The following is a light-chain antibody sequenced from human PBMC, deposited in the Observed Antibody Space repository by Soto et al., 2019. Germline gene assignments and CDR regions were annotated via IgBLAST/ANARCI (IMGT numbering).Light chain of an antibody. CDR3: QQYGSSPRT. V-gene: IGKV3-20*01. CDR2: GAS. CDR1: QFVGSN. J-gene: IGKJ1*01. Sequence: EIVMTQSPATLSVSPGERATLSCRASQFVGSNLAWYQQKPGQAPRLIIYGASSRATGIPDRFSGSGSGTDFTLTISRLEPEDFAVYYCQQYGSSPRTFGQGTKVDIK.